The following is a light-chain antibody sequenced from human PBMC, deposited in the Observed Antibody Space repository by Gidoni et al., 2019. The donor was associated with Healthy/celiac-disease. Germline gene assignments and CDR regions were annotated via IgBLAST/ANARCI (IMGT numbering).Light chain of an antibody. CDR2: LNSDGSH. J-gene: IGLJ2*01. V-gene: IGLV4-69*01. CDR3: QTWGTGSVV. Sequence: QLLLTQSPSASAPLVASVKLTCTLSSGHSSYAIAWHQQQPEKGTRYLMTLNSDGSHSKGDGIPDRFSGSSSGAERYLTISSLQSEDEADYYCQTWGTGSVVFGGGTKLTVL. CDR1: SGHSSYA.